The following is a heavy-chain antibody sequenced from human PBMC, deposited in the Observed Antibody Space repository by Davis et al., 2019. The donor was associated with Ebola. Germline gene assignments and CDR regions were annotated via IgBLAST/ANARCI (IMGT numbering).Heavy chain of an antibody. D-gene: IGHD5-12*01. CDR1: GDSGSIG. Sequence: HSQTLSLTCAISGDSGSIGWNWIRQSPSRGLEWLGRTYYSSKWYTDSTLSVKSRITISADTAKNQLSLHLDSVTPEDTAVYYCARGWLRSAFDQWGQGTLVTVSS. CDR3: ARGWLRSAFDQ. CDR2: TYYSSKWYT. V-gene: IGHV6-1*01. J-gene: IGHJ4*02.